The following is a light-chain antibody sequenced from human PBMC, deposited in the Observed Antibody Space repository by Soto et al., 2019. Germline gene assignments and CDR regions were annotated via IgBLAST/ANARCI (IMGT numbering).Light chain of an antibody. CDR2: DAS. CDR1: QSISNW. CDR3: QHDNSFSLT. J-gene: IGKJ1*01. V-gene: IGKV1-5*01. Sequence: DIRKTESSPTMSASAGDRVIETCLASQSISNWLAWYQQKPGKAPKLLIYDASTLEGGVPSRFRGSGSGPECTLTINNLQTDDFATYYCQHDNSFSLTFGPGTKVDIK.